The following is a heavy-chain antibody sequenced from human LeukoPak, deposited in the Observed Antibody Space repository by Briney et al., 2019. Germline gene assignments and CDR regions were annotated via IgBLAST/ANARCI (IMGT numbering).Heavy chain of an antibody. CDR1: GGSSITYY. CDR3: ARGSITFVPAMDV. V-gene: IGHV4-59*12. CDR2: IYYTGSA. D-gene: IGHD2-2*01. J-gene: IGHJ3*01. Sequence: SETLSLTRAVSGGSSITYYRSWSRQPPGRGLERIGCIYYTGSANYNPSLKSRGTISVDTSKNQFSLKLTSVTAADTAVYYCARGSITFVPAMDVGGRGTMFTVSS.